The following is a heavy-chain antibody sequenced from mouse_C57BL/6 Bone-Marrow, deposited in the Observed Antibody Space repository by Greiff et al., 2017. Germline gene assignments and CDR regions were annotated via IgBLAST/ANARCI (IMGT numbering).Heavy chain of an antibody. Sequence: QVQLQQSGAELAKPGASVKLSCKASGYTFTSYWMHWVKQRPGQGLEWIGYINPSSGYTKYNQKFKDKATLTADKSSSTAYIQLSSLTYEDSAVYYCALYYDSSWFAYWGQGTLVTVSA. D-gene: IGHD2-4*01. CDR2: INPSSGYT. CDR3: ALYYDSSWFAY. V-gene: IGHV1-7*01. J-gene: IGHJ3*01. CDR1: GYTFTSYW.